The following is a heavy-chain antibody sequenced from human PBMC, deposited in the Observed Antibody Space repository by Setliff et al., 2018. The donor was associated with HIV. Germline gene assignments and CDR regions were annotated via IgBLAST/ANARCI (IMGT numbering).Heavy chain of an antibody. CDR3: ARGRLGGYTYGSPPAFFDI. CDR1: GGTFNTYT. V-gene: IGHV1-69*16. D-gene: IGHD5-18*01. CDR2: IIPFTGTT. J-gene: IGHJ3*02. Sequence: SVKVSCKASGGTFNTYTITWVRQAPGQGLEWVGGIIPFTGTTNYAQKFQGRVTITTDESRSIVYMEVSSLRSEDTAVYYCARGRLGGYTYGSPPAFFDIWGQGTMVTVSS.